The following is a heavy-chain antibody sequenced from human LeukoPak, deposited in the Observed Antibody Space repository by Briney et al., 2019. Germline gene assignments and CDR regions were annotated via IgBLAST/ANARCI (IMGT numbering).Heavy chain of an antibody. V-gene: IGHV4-34*01. CDR2: INHSRST. CDR1: GGSFSGYY. D-gene: IGHD6-6*01. CDR3: ARGPVAAR. Sequence: SETLSLTCAVYGGSFSGYYWSWIRQPPGKGLEWIGEINHSRSTNYNPSLKSRVTISVDTSKNQFSLKLSSVTAADTAVYYCARGPVAARWGQGTLVTVSS. J-gene: IGHJ1*01.